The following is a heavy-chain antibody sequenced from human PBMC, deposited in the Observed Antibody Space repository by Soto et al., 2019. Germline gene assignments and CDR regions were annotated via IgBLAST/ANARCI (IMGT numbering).Heavy chain of an antibody. D-gene: IGHD3-10*01. CDR3: AKPMGSERYLTFDY. Sequence: EVQLLESGGGLVQPGGSLRLSCAASGFTFSIYGLSWVRQAPGKGLEWVSAISGSGENTYYADSVKGRCTISRDNPKNTLYLQMNSLRAEDTAVYYCAKPMGSERYLTFDYWGQGTRVTASS. J-gene: IGHJ4*02. CDR1: GFTFSIYG. V-gene: IGHV3-23*01. CDR2: ISGSGENT.